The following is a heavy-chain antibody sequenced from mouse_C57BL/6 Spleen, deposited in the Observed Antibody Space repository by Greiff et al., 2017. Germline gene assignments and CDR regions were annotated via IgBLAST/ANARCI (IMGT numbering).Heavy chain of an antibody. CDR1: GFTFSSSA. Sequence: EVQLVESGGGLVKPGGSLKLSCAASGFTFSSSAMSWVRPTPEKRLEWVATISDGGSYTYYPDNVKGRFTISRDNAKNNLYLQMSHLKSEDTAMYYCARDRGDIYDGYYGFAYWGQGTLVTVSA. CDR3: ARDRGDIYDGYYGFAY. D-gene: IGHD2-3*01. V-gene: IGHV5-4*01. J-gene: IGHJ3*01. CDR2: ISDGGSYT.